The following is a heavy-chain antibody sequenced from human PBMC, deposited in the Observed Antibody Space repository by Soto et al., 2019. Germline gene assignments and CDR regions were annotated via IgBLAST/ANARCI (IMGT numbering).Heavy chain of an antibody. CDR1: GGTFSSYA. V-gene: IGHV1-69*13. CDR3: ARRGRCSGGSCYHYYYYGMDV. Sequence: SVKVSCKASGGTFSSYAISWVRQAPGQGLEWMGGIIPIFGTANYAQKFQGRVTITADESTSTAYMELSSLRSEDTAVYYCARRGRCSGGSCYHYYYYGMDVWGQGITVTVSS. D-gene: IGHD2-15*01. CDR2: IIPIFGTA. J-gene: IGHJ6*02.